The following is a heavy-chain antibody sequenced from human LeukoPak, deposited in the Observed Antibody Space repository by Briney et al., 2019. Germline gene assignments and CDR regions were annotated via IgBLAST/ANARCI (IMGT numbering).Heavy chain of an antibody. CDR3: ARAHSSSWEY. D-gene: IGHD6-13*01. J-gene: IGHJ4*02. V-gene: IGHV3-7*01. Sequence: GGSLRLSCAASGFTFSDYYMSWVRQPPGKGLEWVANIKEDGSEKYYVDSVKGRFTISRDNAKNSLCLQMNSLRAEDTAVYYCARAHSSSWEYWGQGTLVTVSS. CDR2: IKEDGSEK. CDR1: GFTFSDYY.